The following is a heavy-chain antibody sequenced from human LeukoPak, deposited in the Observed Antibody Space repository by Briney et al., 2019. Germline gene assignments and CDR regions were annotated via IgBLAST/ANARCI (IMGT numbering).Heavy chain of an antibody. V-gene: IGHV4-34*01. CDR1: GGSFSGYY. D-gene: IGHD6-13*01. CDR3: ARGPTRRIAAAGRKFDY. CDR2: INHSGST. Sequence: SETLSLTCAVYGGSFSGYYWSWIRQPPGKGLEWIGEINHSGSTNYNPSLKSRVTISVDTSKNQFSLKLSSVTAADTAVYYCARGPTRRIAAAGRKFDYWGQGTLVTVSS. J-gene: IGHJ4*02.